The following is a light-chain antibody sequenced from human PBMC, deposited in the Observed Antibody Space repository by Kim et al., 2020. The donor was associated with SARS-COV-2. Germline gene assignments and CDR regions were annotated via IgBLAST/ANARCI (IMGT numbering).Light chain of an antibody. V-gene: IGLV3-9*01. CDR3: QVWETSAYV. CDR1: DIGRKN. J-gene: IGLJ1*01. CDR2: RDS. Sequence: SVALGQTADITGGGYDIGRKNVPWYQQRPGQAPVVVIYRDSKRPSGIPERFSGSNSGNTATLTINRAQAGDEGDYYCQVWETSAYVFGPGTKVTVL.